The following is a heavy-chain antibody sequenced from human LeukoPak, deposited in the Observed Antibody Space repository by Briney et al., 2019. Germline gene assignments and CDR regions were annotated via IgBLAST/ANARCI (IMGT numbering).Heavy chain of an antibody. J-gene: IGHJ5*02. CDR2: ITSSSTYI. D-gene: IGHD6-13*01. CDR3: AREAAAGTSWFDP. CDR1: GFTFNNYN. V-gene: IGHV3-21*04. Sequence: GGSLRLSCAASGFTFNNYNMNWVRQAPGKGLEWVSSITSSSTYIYYADSVKGRFTISRDNAKNSLYLQMNSLRAEDTALYYCAREAAAGTSWFDPWGQGTLVTVSS.